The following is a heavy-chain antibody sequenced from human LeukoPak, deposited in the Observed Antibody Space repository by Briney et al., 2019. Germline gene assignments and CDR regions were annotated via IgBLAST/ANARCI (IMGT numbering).Heavy chain of an antibody. J-gene: IGHJ6*04. D-gene: IGHD2-2*01. CDR3: AKGFSGYCSSSSCFLDV. Sequence: GGSLRLSCAASGFTFSSYGMHWVRQAPGKGLEWASFIRYDGSNKYYADSVEGRFTISRDNSKNTLYLQMNSLRAEDTAVYYCAKGFSGYCSSSSCFLDVWGKGTTVTVSS. V-gene: IGHV3-30*02. CDR1: GFTFSSYG. CDR2: IRYDGSNK.